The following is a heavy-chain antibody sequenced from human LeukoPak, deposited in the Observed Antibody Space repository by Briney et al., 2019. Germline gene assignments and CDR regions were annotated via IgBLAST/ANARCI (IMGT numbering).Heavy chain of an antibody. CDR2: IWYDGSNK. CDR1: GFTFSSYG. Sequence: GGSLRLSCAASGFTFSSYGMHWVRPAPGKGLEWVAVIWYDGSNKYYADSVKGRFTISRDNSKNTLYLQMNSQRAEDTAVYYCAKERRDGYRNHFDYWGQGTLVTVSS. V-gene: IGHV3-33*06. D-gene: IGHD5-24*01. CDR3: AKERRDGYRNHFDY. J-gene: IGHJ4*02.